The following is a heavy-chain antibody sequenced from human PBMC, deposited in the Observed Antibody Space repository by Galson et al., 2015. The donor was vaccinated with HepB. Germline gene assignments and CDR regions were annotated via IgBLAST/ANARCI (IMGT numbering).Heavy chain of an antibody. V-gene: IGHV7-4-1*02. CDR1: GYTFTNYA. CDR2: INTNTGNP. Sequence: SVKVSCKASGYTFTNYAINWVRQAPGQGLEWMGWINTNTGNPTYVQGFTGRFVFSLDTSVSTAYLQITSPNAADTAVYFCAREVAVDNTRWFDPWGQGTLVTVSS. J-gene: IGHJ5*02. CDR3: AREVAVDNTRWFDP. D-gene: IGHD2-15*01.